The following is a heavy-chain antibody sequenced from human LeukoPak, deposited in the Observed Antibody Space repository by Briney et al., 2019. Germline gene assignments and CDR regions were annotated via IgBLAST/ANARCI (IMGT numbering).Heavy chain of an antibody. D-gene: IGHD3-10*01. CDR3: ARAGKYFGSGTWAGLVDF. J-gene: IGHJ4*02. CDR2: IYYSGST. Sequence: PSETLSLTCAVSGGSINSVNYYWTWIRQPPGKGLEWIGYIYYSGSTYCNPSLNSRVTISVDTSKNQFSLKLSSVTATDTAAYYCARAGKYFGSGTWAGLVDFWGLGTLVTVSS. V-gene: IGHV4-30-4*08. CDR1: GGSINSVNYY.